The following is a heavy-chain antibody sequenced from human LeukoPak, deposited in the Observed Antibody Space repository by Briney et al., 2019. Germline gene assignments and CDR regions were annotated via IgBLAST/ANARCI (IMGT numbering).Heavy chain of an antibody. CDR3: ARGVSPDY. CDR1: GGSFSGYY. Sequence: SETLSLTCAVYGGSFSGYYWSWIRQPPGKGLEWIGGINHSGSTNYNPSLKSRGTISVDTSKNQFSLKLSSVTAADTAVYYCARGVSPDYWGQGTLVTVSS. J-gene: IGHJ4*02. V-gene: IGHV4-34*01. CDR2: INHSGST.